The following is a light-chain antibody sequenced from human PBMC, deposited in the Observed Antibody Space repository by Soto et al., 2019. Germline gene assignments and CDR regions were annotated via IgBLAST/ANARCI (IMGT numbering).Light chain of an antibody. J-gene: IGKJ4*01. CDR1: QSILYSSSNKNF. V-gene: IGKV4-1*01. CDR3: QQYYNAPVT. Sequence: DIVMTQSPDSLAVSLGERATINCRSSQSILYSSSNKNFLAWYQQKAGQPPKLLIYWASTRESGVPDRFSGSGSWTDFTLTINGRLPEDVAVYYCQQYYNAPVTFGGGTKVEIK. CDR2: WAS.